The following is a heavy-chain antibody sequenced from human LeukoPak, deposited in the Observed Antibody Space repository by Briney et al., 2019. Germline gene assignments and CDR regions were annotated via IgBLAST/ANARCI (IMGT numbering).Heavy chain of an antibody. CDR1: GGSISTYY. D-gene: IGHD6-13*01. Sequence: PSETLSLTCTVSGGSISTYYGNWIRQAPGKGLEWIGYIYYSGSTNYNPSLKSRVTKSVDTSKNQFSLKLSSVTAADTAVYYCARGIEKQQLEEYFYDYWGQGILVTVSS. V-gene: IGHV4-59*01. CDR2: IYYSGST. J-gene: IGHJ4*02. CDR3: ARGIEKQQLEEYFYDY.